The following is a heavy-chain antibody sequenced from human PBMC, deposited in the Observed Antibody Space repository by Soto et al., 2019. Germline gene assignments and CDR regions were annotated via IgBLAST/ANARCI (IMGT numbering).Heavy chain of an antibody. Sequence: QVQLQESGPGLVKPSETLSLTCTVSGGSISSYYWRWVRQPPGKGLEWIGYIYYSGTHNYNPSLKSRLTISVDTSKNQFSLKLNSVTAADTAVYYCARVQMATLYFDYWGQGTLVTVSS. J-gene: IGHJ4*02. D-gene: IGHD5-12*01. V-gene: IGHV4-59*01. CDR1: GGSISSYY. CDR2: IYYSGTH. CDR3: ARVQMATLYFDY.